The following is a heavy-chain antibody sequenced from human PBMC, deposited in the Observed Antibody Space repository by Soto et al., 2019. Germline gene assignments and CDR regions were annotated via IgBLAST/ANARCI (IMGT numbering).Heavy chain of an antibody. CDR2: VLGGGSNT. D-gene: IGHD3-10*01. V-gene: IGHV3-23*01. CDR3: AKSGQGAGSYYYMDV. Sequence: EAQLLESGGGFVQPGGSLRLSCAASGFAFSRYTMTWVRQAPGKGLEWVSAVLGGGSNTYYADSVMGRFTISRDNSKDTLYLQMNSLRVEDTALYYCAKSGQGAGSYYYMDVWGEGTTVTVSS. CDR1: GFAFSRYT. J-gene: IGHJ6*03.